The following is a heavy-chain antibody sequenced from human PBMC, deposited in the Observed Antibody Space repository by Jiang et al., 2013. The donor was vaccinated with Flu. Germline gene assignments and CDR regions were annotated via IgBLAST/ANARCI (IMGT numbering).Heavy chain of an antibody. CDR1: GFTFSGTY. CDR2: IDGSGSYT. D-gene: IGHD5-24*01. Sequence: GLVKPGGSLTISCVASGFTFSGTYMTWIRQRPGKGLEWISYIDGSGSYTNYADSVQGRFTISRDNAKNSLYLQMDGLRAEDTAVYFCARNGYNFDSWGQGTLVTVLS. V-gene: IGHV3-11*06. J-gene: IGHJ4*02. CDR3: ARNGYNFDS.